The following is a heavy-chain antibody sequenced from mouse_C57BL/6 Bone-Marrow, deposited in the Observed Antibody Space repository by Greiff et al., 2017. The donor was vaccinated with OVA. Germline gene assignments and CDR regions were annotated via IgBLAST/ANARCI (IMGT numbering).Heavy chain of an antibody. J-gene: IGHJ1*03. V-gene: IGHV1-59*01. Sequence: QVQLQQPGAELVRPGTSVKLSCKASGYTFTSYWMHWVKQRPGQGLEWIGVIDPSDSYTNYNQKFKGKATLTVDTSSSTAYMQLSSLTSEDSAVYYCAREFYSTWYYEGWGTGTTVTVSS. CDR3: AREFYSTWYYEG. CDR1: GYTFTSYW. CDR2: IDPSDSYT. D-gene: IGHD2-5*01.